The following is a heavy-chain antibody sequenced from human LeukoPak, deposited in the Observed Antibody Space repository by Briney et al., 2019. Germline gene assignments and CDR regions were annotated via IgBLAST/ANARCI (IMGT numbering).Heavy chain of an antibody. J-gene: IGHJ6*02. D-gene: IGHD6-25*01. Sequence: GGPLRLSCAASGFTFSNYWLTWAGRPPGRGLEWVANIKQDGSEKYYVDSVKGRFTISRDNAKNSLYLQMNSLRAEDTAVYYCTRDSGCLDVWGQGTTVTVSS. CDR3: TRDSGCLDV. V-gene: IGHV3-7*01. CDR2: IKQDGSEK. CDR1: GFTFSNYW.